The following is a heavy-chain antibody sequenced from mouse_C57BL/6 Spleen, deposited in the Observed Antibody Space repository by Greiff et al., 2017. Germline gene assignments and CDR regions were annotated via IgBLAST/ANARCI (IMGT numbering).Heavy chain of an antibody. D-gene: IGHD2-2*01. CDR2: ISSGSSTI. Sequence: DVMLVESGGGLVKPGGSLKLSCAASGFTFSDYGMHWVRQAPEKGLEWVAYISSGSSTIYYADTVKGRFTISRDNAKNTLFLQMTSLRSEDAAMYSWSRSSLYYCYLYYFDYWGQGTTLTVSS. CDR3: SRSSLYYCYLYYFDY. CDR1: GFTFSDYG. J-gene: IGHJ2*01. V-gene: IGHV5-17*01.